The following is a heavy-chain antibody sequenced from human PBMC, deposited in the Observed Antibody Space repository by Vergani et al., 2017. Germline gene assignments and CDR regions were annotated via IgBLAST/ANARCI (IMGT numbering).Heavy chain of an antibody. CDR3: ARDLRKEWLPTIDGYYYGMDV. J-gene: IGHJ6*02. Sequence: QVQLQQWGAGLLKPSETLSLTCAVYGGSFSGYYWSWIRQPPGKGLEWIGEINHSGSTNYNPSLKSRVTISVDTSKNQFSLKLSSVTAADTAVYYCARDLRKEWLPTIDGYYYGMDVWGQGTTVTVSS. CDR1: GGSFSGYY. CDR2: INHSGST. V-gene: IGHV4-34*01. D-gene: IGHD6-19*01.